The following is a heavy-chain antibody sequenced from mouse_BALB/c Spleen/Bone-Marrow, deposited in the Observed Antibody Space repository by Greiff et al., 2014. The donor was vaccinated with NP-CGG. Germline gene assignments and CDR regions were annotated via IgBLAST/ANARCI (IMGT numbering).Heavy chain of an antibody. Sequence: VQLKESGPDLVKPSPSLSLTCTVSGYSINSGYSCCWIRQFAGNLLGWVSFIHSSGSTNYNPSLKSRISITRDTSDNQFFLQLNSVTTEDTATDYYARREGNHAAWFAYWGQGTLVTVSA. CDR2: IHSSGST. CDR3: ARREGNHAAWFAY. CDR1: GYSINSGYS. V-gene: IGHV3-1*02. D-gene: IGHD2-1*01. J-gene: IGHJ3*01.